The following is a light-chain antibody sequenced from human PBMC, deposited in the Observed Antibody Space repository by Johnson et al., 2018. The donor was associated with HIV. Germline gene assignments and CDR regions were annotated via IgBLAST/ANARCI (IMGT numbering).Light chain of an antibody. Sequence: QSVLTQPPSVSAAPGQKVTISCSGSSSNIGNNYVSWYQQLPGTAPKLLIYENNKRPSGIPDRFSGSKSGTSATLGITGLQTGDEADYYCGPWDSSLSTYVFGTGTKVTFL. CDR1: SSNIGNNY. J-gene: IGLJ1*01. V-gene: IGLV1-51*02. CDR3: GPWDSSLSTYV. CDR2: ENN.